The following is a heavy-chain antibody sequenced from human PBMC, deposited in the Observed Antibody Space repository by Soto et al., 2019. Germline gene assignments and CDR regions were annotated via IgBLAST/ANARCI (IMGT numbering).Heavy chain of an antibody. CDR3: ARRVPAAPNWFDP. D-gene: IGHD2-2*01. CDR1: GSSISSGTW. V-gene: IGHV4-4*02. J-gene: IGHJ5*02. CDR2: IYHSGSP. Sequence: ASETLSLTCAVSGSSISSGTWWSWVRQPPGRGLEWIGEIYHSGSPNYNPSLKSRVTMSVDKSKNRFSLRLSSVTAADSALYYCARRVPAAPNWFDPWGQGTLVTVSA.